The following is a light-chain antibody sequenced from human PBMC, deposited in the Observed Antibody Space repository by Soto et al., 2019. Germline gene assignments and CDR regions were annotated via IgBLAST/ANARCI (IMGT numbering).Light chain of an antibody. J-gene: IGLJ1*01. CDR1: SSDVGGYNY. Sequence: QSALTQPASVSGSPGKSITISCTGTSSDVGGYNYVSWYQQHPGKAPKLMIYDVSNRPSGVSNRFSGSKSGNTASLTISGLQAEDEADYYCSSYTSSSILYVFGTGTKLTVL. CDR2: DVS. V-gene: IGLV2-14*01. CDR3: SSYTSSSILYV.